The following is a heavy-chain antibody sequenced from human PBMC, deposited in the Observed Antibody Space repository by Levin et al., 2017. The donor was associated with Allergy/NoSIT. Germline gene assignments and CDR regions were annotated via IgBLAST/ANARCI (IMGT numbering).Heavy chain of an antibody. CDR1: GGSFRSYY. CDR3: ANSGRNYSSNTSSDWLPSWFDP. V-gene: IGHV4-34*01. Sequence: SCAIYGGSFRSYYWSWIRQPPGKGLEWIGEITHSGSTNYNPSLKSRVTISIDTSKNQFSLKLRSVTAADTAVYDCANSGRNYSSNTSSDWLPSWFDPWGQGALVTVSS. CDR2: ITHSGST. J-gene: IGHJ5*02. D-gene: IGHD2-2*01.